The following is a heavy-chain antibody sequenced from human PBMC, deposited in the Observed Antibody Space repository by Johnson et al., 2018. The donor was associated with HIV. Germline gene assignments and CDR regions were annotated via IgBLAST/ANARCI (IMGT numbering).Heavy chain of an antibody. CDR2: ISGSGGTT. Sequence: VQLVESGGGLVQPGGSLRLSCAASGFTFSSYAMSWVRQAPGKGLEWVSAISGSGGTTYYAASVKGRFTISRDNAKNTLYVQMNSLRAEDTAVYYCAKSTQANVLRESGPYGAFDIWGQGTMVTVSS. V-gene: IGHV3-23*04. CDR1: GFTFSSYA. CDR3: AKSTQANVLRESGPYGAFDI. D-gene: IGHD3-10*01. J-gene: IGHJ3*02.